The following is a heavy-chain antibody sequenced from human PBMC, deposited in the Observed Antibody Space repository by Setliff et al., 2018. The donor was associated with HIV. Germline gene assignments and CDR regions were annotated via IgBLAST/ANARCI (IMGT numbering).Heavy chain of an antibody. D-gene: IGHD3-10*01. V-gene: IGHV3-23*01. Sequence: GGSLRLSCAASGITLSNYAMSWVRQAPGKGLEWVSAISGSGGSTYYADSVKGRFTISRDNSKNTLYLRMNSLRAEDTAVYYCAQAQTSVSGSYYQYLQHWGQGTLVTVSS. CDR3: AQAQTSVSGSYYQYLQH. J-gene: IGHJ1*01. CDR1: GITLSNYA. CDR2: ISGSGGST.